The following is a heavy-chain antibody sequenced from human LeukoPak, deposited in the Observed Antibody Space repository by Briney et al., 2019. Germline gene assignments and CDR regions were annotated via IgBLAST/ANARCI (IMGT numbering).Heavy chain of an antibody. CDR1: GFTFSSYT. CDR3: TTHRWFGELLYPY. J-gene: IGHJ4*02. V-gene: IGHV3-49*04. Sequence: PGGSLRLSCAASGFTFSSYTMNWVRQAPGKGLEWVGFIRSKAYGGTTEYAASVKGRFTISRDDSKSIAYLQMNSLKTEDTAVYYCTTHRWFGELLYPYWGQGTLVTVSS. D-gene: IGHD3-10*01. CDR2: IRSKAYGGTT.